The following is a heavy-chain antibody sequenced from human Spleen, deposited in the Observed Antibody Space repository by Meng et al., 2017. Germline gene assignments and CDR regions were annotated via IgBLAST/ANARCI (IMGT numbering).Heavy chain of an antibody. Sequence: GGSLRLSCVASGFTFSSYEMNWVRQAPGKGLEWVSYIRSSGSTIYYADSVKGRFTISRDNAKNSLYLQMNSLRAEDTAVYYCARDGDGSGWYPDAFDIWGQGTMVTVSS. CDR3: ARDGDGSGWYPDAFDI. J-gene: IGHJ3*02. CDR1: GFTFSSYE. D-gene: IGHD6-19*01. CDR2: IRSSGSTI. V-gene: IGHV3-48*03.